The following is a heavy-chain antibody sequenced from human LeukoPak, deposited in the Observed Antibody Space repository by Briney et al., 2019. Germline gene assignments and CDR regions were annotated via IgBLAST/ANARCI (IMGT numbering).Heavy chain of an antibody. Sequence: LAGGSLRLSCAASGFTVSSYCMNWVRQAPGKGLEWVSDIADDVNGRYTISRDNSNTTLYLKMNSLRAEATAVYYCGNDLLGWGTFDIWGQGTMVTVSS. CDR3: GNDLLGWGTFDI. CDR1: GFTVSSYC. D-gene: IGHD2-21*01. J-gene: IGHJ3*02. V-gene: IGHV3-53*01.